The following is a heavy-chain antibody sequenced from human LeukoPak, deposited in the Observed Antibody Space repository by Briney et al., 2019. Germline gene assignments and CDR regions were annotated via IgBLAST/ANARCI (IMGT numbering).Heavy chain of an antibody. CDR1: GFTVKTYG. V-gene: IGHV3-21*01. CDR2: INPSSSHI. CDR3: ARGGGDYDGFDI. D-gene: IGHD3-16*01. J-gene: IGHJ3*02. Sequence: GGSLRLSCAASGFTVKTYGLNWVRQAPGGGLEWVSSINPSSSHIYYADSMKGRSTVSRDNVKNALYLQMDSLRVEDTAVYYCARGGGDYDGFDIWGQGTMVTVSS.